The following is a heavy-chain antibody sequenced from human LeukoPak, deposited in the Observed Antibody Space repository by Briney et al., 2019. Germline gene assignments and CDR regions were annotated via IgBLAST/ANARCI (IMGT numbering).Heavy chain of an antibody. J-gene: IGHJ5*02. V-gene: IGHV3-30*02. D-gene: IGHD6-19*01. Sequence: GGSLRLSCAASGFIFNSYGMHWVRQAPGKGLEWVAFIRYDGSNKYYADSVKGRFTIARDNSKKTLSLQLNNLRVDDTAVYYCARVQFQWFDPWGPGTPVTVSS. CDR3: ARVQFQWFDP. CDR2: IRYDGSNK. CDR1: GFIFNSYG.